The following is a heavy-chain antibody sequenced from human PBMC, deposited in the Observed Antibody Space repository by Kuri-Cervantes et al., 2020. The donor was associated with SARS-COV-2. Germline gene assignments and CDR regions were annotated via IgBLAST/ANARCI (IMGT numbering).Heavy chain of an antibody. J-gene: IGHJ6*02. CDR3: ARGMVRGLIQSYYYSMDV. CDR1: GYTFSDYY. D-gene: IGHD3-10*01. CDR2: INPNSGGT. Sequence: ASVKVSCKASGYTFSDYYMYWVRQAPGQGLEWMGWINPNSGGTNYAQKFQGWVTMTRDTSSTGYMELSRLRSDDTAVYYCARGMVRGLIQSYYYSMDVWGQGTTVTVSS. V-gene: IGHV1-2*04.